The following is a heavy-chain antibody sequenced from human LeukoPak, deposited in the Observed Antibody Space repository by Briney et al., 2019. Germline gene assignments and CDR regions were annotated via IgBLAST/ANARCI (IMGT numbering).Heavy chain of an antibody. Sequence: GGSLRLSCAASGFTFSSYGMHWVRQAPGKGLEWVAFIRYDGSNKYYADSVKGRFTISRDNSKNTLYLQMNSLRAEDTAVYYCAKDLWRIAVAGTLDYWGQGTLVTVSS. J-gene: IGHJ4*02. CDR3: AKDLWRIAVAGTLDY. D-gene: IGHD6-19*01. V-gene: IGHV3-30*02. CDR2: IRYDGSNK. CDR1: GFTFSSYG.